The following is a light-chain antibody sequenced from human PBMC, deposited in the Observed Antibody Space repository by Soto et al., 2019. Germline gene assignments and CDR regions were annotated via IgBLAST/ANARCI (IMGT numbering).Light chain of an antibody. CDR3: QQSYSTPIT. CDR1: PSISSY. Sequence: QLDQVRACLYASVGDRDTSACRASPSISSYLNWYQQKPGKAPKLLIYAASSLQSGVPSRFSGSGSGTDFTLTISSLQPEDFATDYCQQSYSTPITFGQGTRLEIK. J-gene: IGKJ5*01. CDR2: AAS. V-gene: IGKV1-39*01.